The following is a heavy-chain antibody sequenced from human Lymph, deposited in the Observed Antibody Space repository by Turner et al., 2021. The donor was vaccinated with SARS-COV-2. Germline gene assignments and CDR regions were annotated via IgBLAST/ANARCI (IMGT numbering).Heavy chain of an antibody. D-gene: IGHD1-20*01. Sequence: QVQLVHSGAEVKKPGSSVKVFCKASGGTFSSYAIRWVRQAPVQGLEWMGGIITMLDIANYAQKFKGRVTITEDKSTSTAYMELSSLRSEDTAVYYCARDVTGPLGYWGQGTLVTVSS. CDR1: GGTFSSYA. CDR3: ARDVTGPLGY. J-gene: IGHJ4*02. CDR2: IITMLDIA. V-gene: IGHV1-69*10.